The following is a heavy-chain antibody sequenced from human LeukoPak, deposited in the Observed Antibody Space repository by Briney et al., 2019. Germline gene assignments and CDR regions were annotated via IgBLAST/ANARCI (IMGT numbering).Heavy chain of an antibody. V-gene: IGHV3-9*01. CDR2: ISWNSGSI. CDR3: AKDDSYGGNSNFDY. CDR1: GFTFDDYA. D-gene: IGHD4-23*01. Sequence: GVSLRLSCAASGFTFDDYAMHWVRQAPGKGLEWVSGISWNSGSIDYADSVKGRFTISRDNAKNSLYLQMSSLRAEDTALYYCAKDDSYGGNSNFDYWGQGTLVTVSS. J-gene: IGHJ4*02.